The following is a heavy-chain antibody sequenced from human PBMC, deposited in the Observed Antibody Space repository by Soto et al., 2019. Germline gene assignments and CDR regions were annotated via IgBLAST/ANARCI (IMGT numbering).Heavy chain of an antibody. J-gene: IGHJ4*02. Sequence: QVQLQQWGAGLLKPSETLSLTCAVYGGSFSGYYWSWVRQPPGKGLEWIGEINHSGSTNYNPSLKSRVTISVDTSKNQFSLKLSSVTAADTAVYYCARALANSGYDYGLADYWGQGTLVTVSS. V-gene: IGHV4-34*01. CDR1: GGSFSGYY. D-gene: IGHD5-12*01. CDR2: INHSGST. CDR3: ARALANSGYDYGLADY.